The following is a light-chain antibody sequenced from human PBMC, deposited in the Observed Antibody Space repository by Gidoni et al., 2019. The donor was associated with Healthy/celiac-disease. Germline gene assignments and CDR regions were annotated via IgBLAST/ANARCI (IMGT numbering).Light chain of an antibody. J-gene: IGKJ3*01. V-gene: IGKV3-20*01. CDR2: GAS. CDR3: QQYGSSL. Sequence: EIGLTQSPGTLSLSPGERATLSCRASQSVSSSYLAWYQQKPGQAPRLLIYGASSRATGIPDRFSGSGSGTDFTLTISRLEPEDFAVYYCQQYGSSLFXPXTKVDIK. CDR1: QSVSSSY.